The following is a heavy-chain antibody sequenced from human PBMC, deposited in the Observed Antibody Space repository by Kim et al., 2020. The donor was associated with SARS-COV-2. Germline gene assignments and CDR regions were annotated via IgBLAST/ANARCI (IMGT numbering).Heavy chain of an antibody. CDR1: GGSISSYY. J-gene: IGHJ4*02. CDR2: TYYSGST. Sequence: SETLSLTCTVSGGSISSYYWSWIRQPPGKGLEWIGYTYYSGSTNYNPSLKSRVTISVDTSKNQFSLKLSSVTAADTAVYYCAKSTTRAYYFDYWGQGTLVTVSS. V-gene: IGHV4-59*01. CDR3: AKSTTRAYYFDY.